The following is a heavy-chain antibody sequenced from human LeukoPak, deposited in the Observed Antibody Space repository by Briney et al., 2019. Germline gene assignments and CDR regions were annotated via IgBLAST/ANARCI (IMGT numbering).Heavy chain of an antibody. Sequence: GGSLRLSCAASGFTFSSYSMNWVRQAPGKGLEWVSYMSSSGNSKHYADSVKGRFTISRDNAKNSLYLQMNSLRAEDTAVYYCAGEMATTSLDAFDYWGQGTLVTVSS. CDR1: GFTFSSYS. J-gene: IGHJ4*02. V-gene: IGHV3-48*04. D-gene: IGHD5-24*01. CDR3: AGEMATTSLDAFDY. CDR2: MSSSGNSK.